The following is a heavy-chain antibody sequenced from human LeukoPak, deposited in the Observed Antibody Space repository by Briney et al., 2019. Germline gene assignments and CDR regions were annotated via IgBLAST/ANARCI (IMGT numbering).Heavy chain of an antibody. J-gene: IGHJ4*02. Sequence: PGGSLRLSCAASGFPFSSYAMNWVRQAPGKGLEWVSAISGSGASAYYADSVKDRFTLSRDDSKNTLYLQMNSLRAEDTAVYYCARTGTTLDYWGQGTLVTVSS. CDR2: ISGSGASA. CDR1: GFPFSSYA. D-gene: IGHD1-1*01. V-gene: IGHV3-23*01. CDR3: ARTGTTLDY.